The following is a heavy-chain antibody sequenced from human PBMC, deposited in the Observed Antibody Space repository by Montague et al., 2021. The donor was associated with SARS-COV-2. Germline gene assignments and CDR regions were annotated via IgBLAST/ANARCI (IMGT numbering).Heavy chain of an antibody. J-gene: IGHJ4*02. Sequence: SETLSLTCTVLGGSISNNYWTWVRQPPGKGLEWIGEVNHSGRTTHYNPSLKSRVKISVVKSSNHMSLIMESVTAAATADYYCWGVPRYFEGFGYWGPGILVAVSS. CDR1: GGSISNNY. CDR2: VNHSGRTT. D-gene: IGHD3-9*01. CDR3: WGVPRYFEGFGY. V-gene: IGHV4-34*01.